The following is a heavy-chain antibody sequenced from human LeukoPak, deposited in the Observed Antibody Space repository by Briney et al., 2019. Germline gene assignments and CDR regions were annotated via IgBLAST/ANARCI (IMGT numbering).Heavy chain of an antibody. Sequence: SETLSLTCAVYGGSFSDYYWSWIRQPPGKGLEYIGEINHSGITNYNPSLMSRVTISVDTSKNQFSLKLSSVTAADTAVYYCARRYYYDSSGYPNWGQGTLVTVSS. V-gene: IGHV4-34*01. CDR1: GGSFSDYY. J-gene: IGHJ4*02. D-gene: IGHD3-22*01. CDR2: INHSGIT. CDR3: ARRYYYDSSGYPN.